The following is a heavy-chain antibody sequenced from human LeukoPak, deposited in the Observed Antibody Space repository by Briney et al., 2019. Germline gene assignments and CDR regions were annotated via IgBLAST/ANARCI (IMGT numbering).Heavy chain of an antibody. D-gene: IGHD6-25*01. CDR2: VNPNSGHT. J-gene: IGHJ3*02. V-gene: IGHV1-8*01. Sequence: ASVKVSCKASGYTFTSYDINWVRQATGQGLEWMGWVNPNSGHTGYAQKFQGRVTMTTDTSTSTAYMELRSLRSDDTAVYYCARSTATSDAFDIWGQGTMVTVSS. CDR1: GYTFTSYD. CDR3: ARSTATSDAFDI.